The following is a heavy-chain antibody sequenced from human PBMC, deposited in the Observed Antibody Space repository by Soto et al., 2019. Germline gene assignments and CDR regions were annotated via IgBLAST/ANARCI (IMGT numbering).Heavy chain of an antibody. J-gene: IGHJ5*02. CDR2: ISTYSGNT. D-gene: IGHD3-22*01. CDR1: GYMFTNYG. CDR3: ARAGSGFYGRFDL. V-gene: IGHV1-18*01. Sequence: ASVKVSCKTSGYMFTNYGLSWVRQAPGQGLQWVGWISTYSGNTYYAQNLHGRVTVTTDTSTTTTYMELMSLKSDDTAVYYCARAGSGFYGRFDLWGQGTLVTVSS.